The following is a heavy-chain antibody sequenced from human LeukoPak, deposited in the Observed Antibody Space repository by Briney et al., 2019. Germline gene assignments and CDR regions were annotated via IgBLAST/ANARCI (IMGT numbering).Heavy chain of an antibody. J-gene: IGHJ6*02. D-gene: IGHD3-10*01. CDR2: ITSSGTYI. V-gene: IGHV3-21*01. Sequence: GGSLRLSCAASGFTVSSNYMSWVRQAPGKGLEWVSSITSSGTYIYYAESVKGRFTISRDTAKNSLYLQMNTLRAEDTAVYYCARGGRESDVWGQGTTVTVSS. CDR1: GFTVSSNY. CDR3: ARGGRESDV.